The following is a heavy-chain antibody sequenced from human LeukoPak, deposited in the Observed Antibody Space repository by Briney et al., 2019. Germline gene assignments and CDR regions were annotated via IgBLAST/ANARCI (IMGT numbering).Heavy chain of an antibody. J-gene: IGHJ3*02. CDR3: ARSAGFMIVVYAFDI. Sequence: GASVKVSCKASGYTFTGYYMHWVRQAPGQGLEWMGWINPNSGGTNYAQKFQGRVTMTRDTSISTAYMELSRLRSDDTAVYYCARSAGFMIVVYAFDIWGQGTMVTVSS. CDR2: INPNSGGT. D-gene: IGHD3-22*01. V-gene: IGHV1-2*02. CDR1: GYTFTGYY.